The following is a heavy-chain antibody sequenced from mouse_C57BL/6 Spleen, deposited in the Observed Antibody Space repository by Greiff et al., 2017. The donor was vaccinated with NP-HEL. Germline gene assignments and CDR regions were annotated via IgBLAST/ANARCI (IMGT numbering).Heavy chain of an antibody. V-gene: IGHV1-50*01. J-gene: IGHJ2*01. CDR3: ASIYDGYPFDY. Sequence: QVQLQQPGAELVKPGASVKLSCKASGYTFTSYWMQWVKQRPGQGLEWIGEIDPYDSYTNYNQKFKGKATLTVDTSSSTAYMQLRSLTSEDSAVYYGASIYDGYPFDYWGQGTTLTVSS. CDR1: GYTFTSYW. CDR2: IDPYDSYT. D-gene: IGHD2-3*01.